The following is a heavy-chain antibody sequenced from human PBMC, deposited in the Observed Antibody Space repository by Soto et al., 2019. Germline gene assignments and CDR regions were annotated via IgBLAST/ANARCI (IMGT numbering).Heavy chain of an antibody. V-gene: IGHV3-23*01. CDR1: GFTFSTYA. D-gene: IGHD1-1*01. CDR3: VKGYWKGDV. J-gene: IGHJ6*02. CDR2: ISGSGGSI. Sequence: GGSLRLCCAASGFTFSTYAMNWVRQAPGNGLEWVSAISGSGGSIHYADSVKGRFTISRDNSKNTLYLQMNSLRDEDTAVYHCVKGYWKGDVWGQGTTVTVSS.